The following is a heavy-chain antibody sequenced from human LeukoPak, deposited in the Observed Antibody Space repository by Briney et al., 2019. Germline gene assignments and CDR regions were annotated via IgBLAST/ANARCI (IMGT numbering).Heavy chain of an antibody. V-gene: IGHV4-39*07. CDR3: ARSLVVSYYDSSGYYPFDY. Sequence: SETLSLTCTVSGGSISSSSYYWGWIRQPPGKGLEWIGSIYYSGSTYYNPSLKSRVTISVDTSKNQFSLKLSSVTAADTAVYYCARSLVVSYYDSSGYYPFDYWGQGTLVTVSS. J-gene: IGHJ4*02. CDR1: GGSISSSSYY. D-gene: IGHD3-22*01. CDR2: IYYSGST.